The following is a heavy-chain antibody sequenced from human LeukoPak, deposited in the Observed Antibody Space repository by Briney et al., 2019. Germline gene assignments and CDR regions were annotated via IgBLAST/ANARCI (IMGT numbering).Heavy chain of an antibody. Sequence: GGSLRLSCAASGFTFGSYALSWVRQAPGKGLEWVSAISGSGDRTYYADSVKGRFTISRDNSKNTLYLQMNSLRAEDTAVYYCAKDRAYYDFWSGSDAFDPWGQGTLVTVSS. V-gene: IGHV3-23*01. CDR3: AKDRAYYDFWSGSDAFDP. J-gene: IGHJ5*02. CDR1: GFTFGSYA. D-gene: IGHD3-3*01. CDR2: ISGSGDRT.